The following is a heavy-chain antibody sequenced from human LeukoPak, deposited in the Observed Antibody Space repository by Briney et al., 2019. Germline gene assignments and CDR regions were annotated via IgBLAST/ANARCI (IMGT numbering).Heavy chain of an antibody. Sequence: GGSLRLSCAASGSTFSSYWMNWVRQAPGKGLVWVSRIASDGSSTTYADSVKGRFSISRDNAKNTLYLQMNSLRVEDTAVYFCARGDSGDWSFDPWDQGTLVTVSS. D-gene: IGHD6-19*01. CDR1: GSTFSSYW. CDR2: IASDGSST. CDR3: ARGDSGDWSFDP. J-gene: IGHJ5*02. V-gene: IGHV3-74*01.